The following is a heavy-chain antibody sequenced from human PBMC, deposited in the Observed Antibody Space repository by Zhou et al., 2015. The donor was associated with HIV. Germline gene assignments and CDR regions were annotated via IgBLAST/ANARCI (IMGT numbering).Heavy chain of an antibody. D-gene: IGHD5-18*01. CDR2: IIPVFAAL. Sequence: QVQLVQSGAEVKKPGSSVKVSCKVSGGTFINYAITWVRQARGQGLEWVGGIIPVFAALNVAHKFQGRVTITADKSTNTTNLELRNLRYEDAAVYYCARDPTFRSDITMADNWFDRWGRGNPGHRLL. CDR1: GGTFINYA. J-gene: IGHJ5*02. V-gene: IGHV1-69*06. CDR3: ARDPTFRSDITMADNWFDR.